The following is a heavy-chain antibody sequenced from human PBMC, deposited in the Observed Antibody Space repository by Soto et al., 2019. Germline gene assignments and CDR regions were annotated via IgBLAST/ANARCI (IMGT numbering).Heavy chain of an antibody. CDR3: TTDSYSTMIEVRFDY. J-gene: IGHJ4*01. D-gene: IGHD3-22*01. CDR1: GGAVSNAW. Sequence: GGSLRLSGAGSGGAVSNAWRNWVRQAPGKGLEWVGRIKSKALGGTTDFAAPVRGRFAITRDDSRNMAFMQMNSLNTEDTAVYYCTTDSYSTMIEVRFDYWGHGTLVTAPQ. CDR2: IKSKALGGTT. V-gene: IGHV3-15*07.